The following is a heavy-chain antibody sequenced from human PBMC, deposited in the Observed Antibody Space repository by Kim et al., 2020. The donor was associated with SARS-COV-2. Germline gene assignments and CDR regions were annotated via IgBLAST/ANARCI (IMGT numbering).Heavy chain of an antibody. CDR2: ISGSGVNT. V-gene: IGHV3-23*01. Sequence: GGSLRLSCAASGFTFSSYAMSWVRQAPGKGLEWVSTISGSGVNTYYADSVKGRFTISRDNSANTLYLQMNSLRAEDTAIYFCAKEGYCSGGSCFLYYYYAMDVWGQGTTVTVSS. CDR1: GFTFSSYA. J-gene: IGHJ6*02. D-gene: IGHD2-15*01. CDR3: AKEGYCSGGSCFLYYYYAMDV.